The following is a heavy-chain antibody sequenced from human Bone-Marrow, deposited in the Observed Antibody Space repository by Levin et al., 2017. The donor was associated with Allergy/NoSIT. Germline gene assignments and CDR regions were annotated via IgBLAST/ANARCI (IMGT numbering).Heavy chain of an antibody. J-gene: IGHJ3*01. CDR2: IKQDGSAK. D-gene: IGHD3-22*01. Sequence: GESLKISCAASGFSLSKNWMTWVRQAPGKGLEWVANIKQDGSAKNYVDSVKGRFTISRDNAKNSLYLQMNSLRAEDTAVYYCARDHTYFSASSGYFYDALDVWGRGTRVTVSS. CDR3: ARDHTYFSASSGYFYDALDV. CDR1: GFSLSKNW. V-gene: IGHV3-7*03.